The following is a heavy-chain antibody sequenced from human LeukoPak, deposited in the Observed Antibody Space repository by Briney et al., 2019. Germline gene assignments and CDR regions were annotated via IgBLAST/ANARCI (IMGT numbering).Heavy chain of an antibody. CDR2: IYSGGST. CDR1: GFTVSSNY. V-gene: IGHV3-53*01. J-gene: IGHJ3*02. CDR3: ARDSGWGAFDI. D-gene: IGHD6-19*01. Sequence: GGSLRLSCAASGFTVSSNYMSWVRQAPGKGLEWVSVIYSGGSTYYADSVKGRFTLSRDNSKNTLYLQMNSLRAEDTAVYYCARDSGWGAFDIWGQGTMVTVSS.